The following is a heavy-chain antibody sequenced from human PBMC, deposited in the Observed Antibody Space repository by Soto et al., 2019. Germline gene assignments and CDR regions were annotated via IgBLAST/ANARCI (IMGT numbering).Heavy chain of an antibody. J-gene: IGHJ6*02. V-gene: IGHV1-69*12. D-gene: IGHD6-19*01. Sequence: QVQLLQSGAEVQKPGSSVRVSCEASGGTFRTYAISWVRQAPGQGLEWMGEIIPIFGKVNYAQKFQGRVTITADESTTTVYMDLRSLTSEDTAVYYCAKGAVAGTPTSYYYYGMDVWGQGTPVTVS. CDR1: GGTFRTYA. CDR2: IIPIFGKV. CDR3: AKGAVAGTPTSYYYYGMDV.